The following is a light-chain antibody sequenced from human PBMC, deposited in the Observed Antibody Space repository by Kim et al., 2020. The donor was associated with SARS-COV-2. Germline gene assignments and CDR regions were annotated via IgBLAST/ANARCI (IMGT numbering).Light chain of an antibody. Sequence: PGERATLSCRASQSISSYLAWYQQKPGQAPRLLIYDASNRATGIPARFSGSGSGTDFTLTISSLEPEDFAVYYCQQRYNWPISFGQGTRLEIK. CDR3: QQRYNWPIS. J-gene: IGKJ5*01. CDR2: DAS. CDR1: QSISSY. V-gene: IGKV3-11*01.